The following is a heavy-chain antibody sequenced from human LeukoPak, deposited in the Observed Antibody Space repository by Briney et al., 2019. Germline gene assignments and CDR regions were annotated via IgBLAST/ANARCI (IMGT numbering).Heavy chain of an antibody. J-gene: IGHJ6*03. CDR1: GFTFSSYA. Sequence: AGGSLRLSCAASGFTFSSYAMSWVRQAPGKGLEWVSAISGSGGSTYYADSVKGRFTISKDNSKNTLYLQMNSLRAEDTAVYYCAKLSGSSSWYYDYYYYMDVWSKGTTVTVS. V-gene: IGHV3-23*01. CDR3: AKLSGSSSWYYDYYYYMDV. CDR2: ISGSGGST. D-gene: IGHD6-13*01.